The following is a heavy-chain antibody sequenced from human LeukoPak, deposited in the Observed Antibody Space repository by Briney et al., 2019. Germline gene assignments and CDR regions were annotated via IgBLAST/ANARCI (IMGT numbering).Heavy chain of an antibody. Sequence: SETLSLTCAVYGGSFSGYYWSWIRQPPGKGLEWIGEINHSGSTNYNPSLKSRVTISVDTSKNQFSLKLSSVTAADTGMYYCARRMGDWGQGTLVTVSS. CDR3: ARRMGD. V-gene: IGHV4-34*01. J-gene: IGHJ4*02. CDR1: GGSFSGYY. D-gene: IGHD2-15*01. CDR2: INHSGST.